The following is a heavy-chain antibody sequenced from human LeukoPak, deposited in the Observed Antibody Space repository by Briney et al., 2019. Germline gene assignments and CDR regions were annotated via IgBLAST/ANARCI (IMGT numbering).Heavy chain of an antibody. J-gene: IGHJ5*02. V-gene: IGHV4-39*07. D-gene: IGHD6-13*01. CDR1: GGSISSSSYY. CDR3: ARGAAGTEMFDP. Sequence: SETLSLTCTVSGGSISSSSYYWGWIRQPPGKGLEWIGSIYYSGSTHYNPSLKSRVTISVDTSKNQFSLKLSSVTAADTAVYYCARGAAGTEMFDPWGQGTLVTVSS. CDR2: IYYSGST.